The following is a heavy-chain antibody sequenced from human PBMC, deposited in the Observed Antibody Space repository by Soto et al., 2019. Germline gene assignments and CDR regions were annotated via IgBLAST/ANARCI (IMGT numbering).Heavy chain of an antibody. CDR2: IYWDDDK. V-gene: IGHV2-5*02. Sequence: SGPTLVKPTQTLTLTCTFSGFSLSTSGVGVSWIRQPPGKALEWLALIYWDDDKRYSPSLKSRLTIAKDTSKNQVVLTMTNMDPVDTATYYCAHRLGASSSWYSGWFDPWGQGTLVTVSS. D-gene: IGHD6-13*01. CDR3: AHRLGASSSWYSGWFDP. CDR1: GFSLSTSGVG. J-gene: IGHJ5*02.